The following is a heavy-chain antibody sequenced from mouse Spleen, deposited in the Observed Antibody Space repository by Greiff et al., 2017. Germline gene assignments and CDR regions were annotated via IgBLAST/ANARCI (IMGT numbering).Heavy chain of an antibody. J-gene: IGHJ4*01. Sequence: EVMLVESGGGLVQPKGSLKLSCAASGFSFNTYAMNWVRQAPGKGLEWVARIRSKSNNYATYYADSVKDRFTISRDDSESMLYLQMNNLKTEDTAMYYCVEGTGYAMDYWGQGTSVTVSS. CDR1: GFSFNTYA. D-gene: IGHD3-3*01. CDR3: VEGTGYAMDY. V-gene: IGHV10-1*01. CDR2: IRSKSNNYAT.